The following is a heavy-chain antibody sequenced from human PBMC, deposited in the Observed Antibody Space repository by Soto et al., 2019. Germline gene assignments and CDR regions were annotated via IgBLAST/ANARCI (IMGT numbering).Heavy chain of an antibody. CDR1: CGYISGGGFS. CDR2: ILHTGGT. Sequence: SETLFLTCAVSCGYISGGGFSWSWILQPPGKGLEWIGYILHTGGTQYNPSLKSRVSMSVDKSNNQFSLHLTSVTAADTAVYYCARLKSCEGFDYWGQGALVTVSS. J-gene: IGHJ4*02. CDR3: ARLKSCEGFDY. V-gene: IGHV4-30-2*01.